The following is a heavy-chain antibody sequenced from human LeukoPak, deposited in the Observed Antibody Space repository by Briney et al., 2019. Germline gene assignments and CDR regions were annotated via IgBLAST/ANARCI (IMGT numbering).Heavy chain of an antibody. Sequence: PSETLSLTCTVSGGSISSYYWSWIRQPPGKGLEWIGSIYHSGSTYYNPSLKSRVTISVDTSKNQFSLKLSSVTAADTAVYYCARDSYDFWSGYYTGIVGGFDPWGQGTLVTVSS. V-gene: IGHV4-38-2*02. D-gene: IGHD3-3*01. CDR1: GGSISSYY. CDR3: ARDSYDFWSGYYTGIVGGFDP. CDR2: IYHSGST. J-gene: IGHJ5*02.